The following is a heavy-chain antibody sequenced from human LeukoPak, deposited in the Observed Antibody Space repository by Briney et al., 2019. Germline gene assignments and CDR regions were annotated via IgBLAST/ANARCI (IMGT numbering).Heavy chain of an antibody. Sequence: PSETVSLTCTVSGGSITTYYWNWIRQPPGKGLEWSGYIYYSGSTNYNPSLKSRVTISVDTSKNQFSLKLSSVTAADTAVYYCARGRFDILTGYYLDYWGQGILVTVSS. CDR3: ARGRFDILTGYYLDY. D-gene: IGHD3-9*01. V-gene: IGHV4-59*01. J-gene: IGHJ4*02. CDR1: GGSITTYY. CDR2: IYYSGST.